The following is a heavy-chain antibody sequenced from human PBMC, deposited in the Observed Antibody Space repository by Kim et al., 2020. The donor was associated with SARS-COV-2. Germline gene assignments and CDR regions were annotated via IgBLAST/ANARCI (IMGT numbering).Heavy chain of an antibody. CDR2: IKKDGSEK. Sequence: GGSLRLSCAASGFTFSSYWMSWVRQAPGKGLEWVANIKKDGSEKYYVDSVKGRFTISRDNAKNSLYLQMNSLRAEDTAVYYCARVLCGGDCYSGYYYYGMDVWGQGTTVTVSS. CDR1: GFTFSSYW. D-gene: IGHD2-21*02. V-gene: IGHV3-7*01. CDR3: ARVLCGGDCYSGYYYYGMDV. J-gene: IGHJ6*02.